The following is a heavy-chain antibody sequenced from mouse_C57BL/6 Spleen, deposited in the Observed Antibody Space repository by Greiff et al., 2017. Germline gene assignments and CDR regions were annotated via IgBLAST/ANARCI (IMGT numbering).Heavy chain of an antibody. D-gene: IGHD1-1*01. J-gene: IGHJ2*01. Sequence: VQLQQSGAELVKPGASVKISCKASGYAFSSYWMNWVKQRPGKGLEWIGQIYPGDGDTNYNGKFQGKATLTADKSSSTAYMQLSSLTSEDSAVYFCARSDYYGSSYYFDYWGQGTTLTVSS. CDR3: ARSDYYGSSYYFDY. CDR1: GYAFSSYW. V-gene: IGHV1-80*01. CDR2: IYPGDGDT.